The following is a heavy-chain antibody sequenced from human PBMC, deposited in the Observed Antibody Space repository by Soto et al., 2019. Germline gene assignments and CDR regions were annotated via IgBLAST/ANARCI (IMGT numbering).Heavy chain of an antibody. Sequence: QVQLVESGGGVVQPGRSLRLSCAASGFTFSSYGMHWVRQAPGKGLEWVAVIWYDGSNKYYADSVKGRFTISRDNFKNTLYLQMNSLRAEDTAVYYCARDSSRYSYGYFGTDYWGQGTLVTVSS. V-gene: IGHV3-33*01. CDR3: ARDSSRYSYGYFGTDY. J-gene: IGHJ4*02. D-gene: IGHD5-18*01. CDR2: IWYDGSNK. CDR1: GFTFSSYG.